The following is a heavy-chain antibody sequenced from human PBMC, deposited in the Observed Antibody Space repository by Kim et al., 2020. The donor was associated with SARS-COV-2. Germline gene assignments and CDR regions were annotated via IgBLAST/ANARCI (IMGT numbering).Heavy chain of an antibody. V-gene: IGHV3-30*07. D-gene: IGHD1-26*01. CDR3: AVGSAGYTLKGFDY. J-gene: IGHJ4*02. Sequence: DSLKGPFTISRDNPKITLYMQMKCLSAEDTAVYYCAVGSAGYTLKGFDYWGQGTLVTVSS.